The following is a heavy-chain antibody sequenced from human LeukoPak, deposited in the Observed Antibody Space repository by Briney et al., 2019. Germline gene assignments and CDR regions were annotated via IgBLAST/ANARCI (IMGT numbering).Heavy chain of an antibody. V-gene: IGHV3-74*01. CDR3: AKDQRAVAGSYYYYGMDV. D-gene: IGHD6-19*01. Sequence: GGSLRLSCAASGFTFSSYWMHWVRQAPGKGLVWVSRIYSDGSNTNYADSVKGRFTISRDNAKNTLYLQMNSLRAEDTAVYYCAKDQRAVAGSYYYYGMDVWGQGTTVTVSS. CDR1: GFTFSSYW. J-gene: IGHJ6*02. CDR2: IYSDGSNT.